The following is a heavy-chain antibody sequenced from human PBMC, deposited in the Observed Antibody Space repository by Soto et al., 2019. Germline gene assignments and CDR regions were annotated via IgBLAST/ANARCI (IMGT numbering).Heavy chain of an antibody. Sequence: GGSLRLSCAASGFTFSSYAMHWVRQAPGKGLEWVAVISYDGSNKYYADSVKGRFTISRDNSKNTLYLQMNSLRAEDTAVYYCAREIGGIDGAIGYYYYYYGMDVWGQGTTVTVSS. CDR1: GFTFSSYA. CDR3: AREIGGIDGAIGYYYYYYGMDV. D-gene: IGHD2-2*01. CDR2: ISYDGSNK. V-gene: IGHV3-30*04. J-gene: IGHJ6*02.